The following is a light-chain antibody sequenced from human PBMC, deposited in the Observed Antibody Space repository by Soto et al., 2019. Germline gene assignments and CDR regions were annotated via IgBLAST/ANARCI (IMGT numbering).Light chain of an antibody. V-gene: IGLV2-14*01. CDR2: DVS. Sequence: QSVLTQPASVSGSPGQSIAISCTGTSSDVGGYNFVSWYQQHPGKAPKLMIYDVSNRPSGVSNRFSGSKSGNTASLTISGLQAEDEADYYCSSYSSISPRVFVTVTKVTV. CDR1: SSDVGGYNF. J-gene: IGLJ1*01. CDR3: SSYSSISPRV.